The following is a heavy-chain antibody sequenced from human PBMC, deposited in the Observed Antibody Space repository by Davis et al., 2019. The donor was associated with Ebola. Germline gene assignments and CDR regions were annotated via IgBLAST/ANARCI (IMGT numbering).Heavy chain of an antibody. CDR2: ISAYNGNT. V-gene: IGHV1-18*01. CDR1: GGTFTNYA. CDR3: ARDLAVLGSGSPGY. J-gene: IGHJ4*02. D-gene: IGHD1-26*01. Sequence: ASVKVSCKTSGGTFTNYAFNWVRQAPGQGLEWMGWISAYNGNTNYAQKLQGRVTMTTDTSTSTANMELRSLRSDDTAVYYCARDLAVLGSGSPGYWGQGTLVTVSS.